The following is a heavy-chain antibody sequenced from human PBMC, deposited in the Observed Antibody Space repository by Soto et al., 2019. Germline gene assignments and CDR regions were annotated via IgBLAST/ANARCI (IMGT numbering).Heavy chain of an antibody. V-gene: IGHV3-23*01. CDR1: GFNVGAFA. Sequence: PGGSLRLSCAASGFNVGAFAVNWVRQAPGKGLEWVSGISVSDAFIYYADSVGGRFSISRDASENILYLQMNSLRVDDTALYYCTRETVAGITGLDYWGQGTLVTV. J-gene: IGHJ4*02. CDR2: ISVSDAFI. D-gene: IGHD1-20*01. CDR3: TRETVAGITGLDY.